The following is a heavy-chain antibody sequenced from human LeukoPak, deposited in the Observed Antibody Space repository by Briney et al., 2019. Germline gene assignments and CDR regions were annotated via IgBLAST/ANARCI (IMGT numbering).Heavy chain of an antibody. CDR1: GFTFSSYA. V-gene: IGHV3-23*01. J-gene: IGHJ6*04. CDR2: ISGSGGTT. CDR3: AELGITMIGGV. Sequence: GGSLRLSCTVSGFTFSSYAMSWARRAPGKGLEWVSAISGSGGTTYYADSVKGRCTISRDNSKNTVYLQMNSLRAEDTAVYYCAELGITMIGGVWGKGTTVTISS. D-gene: IGHD3-10*02.